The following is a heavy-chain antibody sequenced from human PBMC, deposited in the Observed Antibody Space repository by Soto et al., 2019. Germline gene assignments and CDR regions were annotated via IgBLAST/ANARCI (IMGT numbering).Heavy chain of an antibody. D-gene: IGHD2-8*01. J-gene: IGHJ4*02. Sequence: QITLKESGPTLVKPTQTLTLTCTFSGFSLSTSGVGVGWIRQPPGKALEWLALISWDDDKRYSASLKSRLTITKDTSKNQVVLTMTNMDPVDTAPYYCAHSLKWYYFDYWGQGTLVTVSS. CDR1: GFSLSTSGVG. CDR3: AHSLKWYYFDY. CDR2: ISWDDDK. V-gene: IGHV2-5*02.